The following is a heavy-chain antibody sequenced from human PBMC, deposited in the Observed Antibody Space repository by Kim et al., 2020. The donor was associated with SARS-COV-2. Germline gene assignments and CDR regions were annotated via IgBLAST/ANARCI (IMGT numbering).Heavy chain of an antibody. CDR1: GFTFSSYS. D-gene: IGHD6-19*01. J-gene: IGHJ5*02. V-gene: IGHV3-21*01. Sequence: GGSLRLSCAASGFTFSSYSMNWVRQAPGKGLEWVSSISSSSSYIYYADSVKGRFTISRDNAKNSLYLQMNSLRAEDTAVYYCARDYGSSGYWFDPWGQGTLVTVSS. CDR2: ISSSSSYI. CDR3: ARDYGSSGYWFDP.